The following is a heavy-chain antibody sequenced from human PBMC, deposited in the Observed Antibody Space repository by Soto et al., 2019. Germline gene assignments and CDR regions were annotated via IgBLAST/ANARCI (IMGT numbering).Heavy chain of an antibody. CDR1: GGSISSGDYY. V-gene: IGHV4-30-4*01. CDR3: AREMGLWFGFGP. J-gene: IGHJ5*02. D-gene: IGHD3-10*01. Sequence: PSETLSLTCTVSGGSISSGDYYWSWIRQPPGKGLEWIGYIYYSGSTYYNPSLKSRVTISVDTSKNQFSLKLSSVTAADTAVYYCAREMGLWFGFGPWGQGTLVTVSS. CDR2: IYYSGST.